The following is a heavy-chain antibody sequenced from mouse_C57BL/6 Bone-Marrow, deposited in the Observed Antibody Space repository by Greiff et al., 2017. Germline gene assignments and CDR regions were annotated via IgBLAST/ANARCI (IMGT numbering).Heavy chain of an antibody. CDR2: ISDGGSYT. Sequence: EVKLMESGGGLVKPGGSLKLSCAASGFTFSSYAMSWVRQTPEKRLEWVATISDGGSYTYYPDNVKGRFTISRDNAKNNLYLQMSHLKSEDTAMYYCATYYYGSSYGGYFDVWGTGTTVTVSS. V-gene: IGHV5-4*03. CDR3: ATYYYGSSYGGYFDV. D-gene: IGHD1-1*01. J-gene: IGHJ1*03. CDR1: GFTFSSYA.